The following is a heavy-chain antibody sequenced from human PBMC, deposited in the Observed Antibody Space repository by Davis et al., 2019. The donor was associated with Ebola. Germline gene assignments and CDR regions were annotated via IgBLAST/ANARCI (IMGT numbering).Heavy chain of an antibody. CDR2: IWYDGSNK. D-gene: IGHD6-13*01. CDR1: GFTFSSYG. CDR3: ARDAGGGSSIWYSSQFYFDC. Sequence: PGGSLRLSCAASGFTFSSYGMHWVRQAPGKGLEWVAVIWYDGSNKYYVDSVKGRFTISRDNSKNTLYLQMNSLRAEDTAVYYCARDAGGGSSIWYSSQFYFDCWGQGTLVTVSS. J-gene: IGHJ4*02. V-gene: IGHV3-33*01.